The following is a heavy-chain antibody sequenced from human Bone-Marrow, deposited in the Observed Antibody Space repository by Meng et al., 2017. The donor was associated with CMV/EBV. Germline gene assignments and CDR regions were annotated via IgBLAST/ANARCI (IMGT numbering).Heavy chain of an antibody. CDR3: ARSPEQQPGQDF. J-gene: IGHJ4*02. V-gene: IGHV3-74*01. CDR2: VDTFGNIR. Sequence: GESLKISCAASGFTFSNAWMHWVRQAPGRGLVWLARVDTFGNIRHYADSVKGRFTISRDNAKNTVYLQMNSLRAEDKAVYYCARSPEQQPGQDFWGQGTLVTFSS. D-gene: IGHD6-13*01. CDR1: GFTFSNAW.